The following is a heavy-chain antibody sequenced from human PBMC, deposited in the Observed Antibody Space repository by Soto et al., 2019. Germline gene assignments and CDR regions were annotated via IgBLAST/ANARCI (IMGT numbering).Heavy chain of an antibody. V-gene: IGHV3-33*01. D-gene: IGHD6-13*01. CDR2: IWYDGSNK. CDR3: ARAPSGRVGIAAAGTFDY. CDR1: GFTFSSYG. Sequence: PGGSLRLSCAASGFTFSSYGMHWVRQAPGKGLEWVAVIWYDGSNKYYADSVKGRFTISRDNSKNTLYLQMNSLRAEDTAVYYCARAPSGRVGIAAAGTFDYWGQGTLVTVSS. J-gene: IGHJ4*02.